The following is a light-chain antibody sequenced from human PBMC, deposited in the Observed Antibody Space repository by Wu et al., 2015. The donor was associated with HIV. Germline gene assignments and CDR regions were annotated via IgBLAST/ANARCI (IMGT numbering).Light chain of an antibody. J-gene: IGKJ1*01. V-gene: IGKV1-5*03. Sequence: ASVGDRVTITCRASQSISSWLAWYQQKPGKAPKLLIYKASSLESGVPSRFSGSGSGTEFTLTISSLQPDDFATYYCQQYNSFPWTFGQGTKVEIK. CDR3: QQYNSFPWT. CDR1: QSISSW. CDR2: KAS.